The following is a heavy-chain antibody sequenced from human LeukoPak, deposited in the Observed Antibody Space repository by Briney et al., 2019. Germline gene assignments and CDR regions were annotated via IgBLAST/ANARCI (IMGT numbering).Heavy chain of an antibody. CDR2: INHSGST. J-gene: IGHJ4*02. CDR1: GGSFSGYY. D-gene: IGHD5-18*01. V-gene: IGHV4-34*01. Sequence: PSETLSLTCAVYGGSFSGYYWSWIRQPPGKGLEWIGEINHSGSTNYNPSLKSRVTISVDTSKNQLALKLSSVTAADTAVYYCASATVDTAMVLTRSVYYFDYWGQGTLVTVSS. CDR3: ASATVDTAMVLTRSVYYFDY.